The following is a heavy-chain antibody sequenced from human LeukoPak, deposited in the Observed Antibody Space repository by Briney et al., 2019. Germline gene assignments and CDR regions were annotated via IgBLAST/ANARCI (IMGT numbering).Heavy chain of an antibody. CDR3: ARGDCYYSGMDV. CDR1: GCTISNYD. V-gene: IGHV3-13*01. CDR2: IHTAGDT. D-gene: IGHD2-21*01. Sequence: GGSLRLSCAASGCTISNYDMHWVRQKPGKGLEWVSTIHTAGDTYYPDSVKGRFAISREDAKNSLSLQMNSLRAGDTAVYYCARGDCYYSGMDVWGQGTTVTVSS. J-gene: IGHJ6*02.